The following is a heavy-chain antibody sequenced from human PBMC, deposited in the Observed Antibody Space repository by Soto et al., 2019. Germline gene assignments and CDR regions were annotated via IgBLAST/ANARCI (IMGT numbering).Heavy chain of an antibody. V-gene: IGHV3-7*05. CDR2: IKEDGSER. D-gene: IGHD3-10*01. CDR3: ARAGSEKDY. CDR1: GFTFSNYW. J-gene: IGHJ4*02. Sequence: EVQLVESGGGLVQPGGSLRLSCAVSGFTFSNYWVSWVRQAPGKGLEWVANIKEDGSERNYVDSVKGRFIISRDNAKSSLYLQLTSLRAEDTAVYYCARAGSEKDYWGQGTLVTVSS.